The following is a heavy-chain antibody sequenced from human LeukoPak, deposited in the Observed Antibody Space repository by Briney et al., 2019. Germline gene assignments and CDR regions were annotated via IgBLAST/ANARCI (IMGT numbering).Heavy chain of an antibody. J-gene: IGHJ4*02. CDR2: ISYSGGNT. CDR3: AKDQGSAKVYYLDY. Sequence: GGSLRLSCAASGFTFSSYAMTWVRQAPGQGLEWVSVISYSGGNTYYADSVKGRFTISRDNSKNTLYLQMNSLRAEDTAVYYCAKDQGSAKVYYLDYWGQGTLVTVSS. CDR1: GFTFSSYA. D-gene: IGHD3-10*01. V-gene: IGHV3-23*01.